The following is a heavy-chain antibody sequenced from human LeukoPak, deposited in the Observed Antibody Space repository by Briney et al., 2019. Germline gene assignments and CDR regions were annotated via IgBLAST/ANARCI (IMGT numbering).Heavy chain of an antibody. D-gene: IGHD3-22*01. Sequence: TSETLSLTCTVSGGSISSYYWSWIRQPPGKGLEWIGYIYYSGSTNYNPSLKSRVTISVDTSKNQFSLKLSSVTAADTAVYYCARGLLGSSGYWPDYWGQGTLVTVSS. CDR2: IYYSGST. CDR3: ARGLLGSSGYWPDY. CDR1: GGSISSYY. V-gene: IGHV4-59*12. J-gene: IGHJ4*02.